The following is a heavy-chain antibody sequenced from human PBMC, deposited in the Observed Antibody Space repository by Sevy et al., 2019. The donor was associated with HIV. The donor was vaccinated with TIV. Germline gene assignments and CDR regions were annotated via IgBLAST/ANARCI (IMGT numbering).Heavy chain of an antibody. CDR1: GYTFSSYG. J-gene: IGHJ6*02. CDR3: AREGYYYRSGTYRPPNYYGMDV. Sequence: ASVKVSCKASGYTFSSYGISWVRQAPGQGLEWMGWISDYNGYTNYAHKFQGRVTMSTETSTRTGYMELRSLRSDDTAVYFCAREGYYYRSGTYRPPNYYGMDVWGQGTAVTVSS. D-gene: IGHD3-10*01. CDR2: ISDYNGYT. V-gene: IGHV1-18*01.